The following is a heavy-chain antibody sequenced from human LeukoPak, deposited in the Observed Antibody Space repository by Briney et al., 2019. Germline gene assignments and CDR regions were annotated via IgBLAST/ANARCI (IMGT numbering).Heavy chain of an antibody. Sequence: ASVKVSCKASGYTFTSYDINWVRQATGQGLEWMGWMNPNSGNTGYAQKFQGRVTMTRNTSISTAYMELSSLGSEDTAVYYCARRGYCSSTSCYDTGEYYYYGMDVWGQGTTVTVSS. V-gene: IGHV1-8*01. D-gene: IGHD2-2*01. CDR3: ARRGYCSSTSCYDTGEYYYYGMDV. J-gene: IGHJ6*02. CDR1: GYTFTSYD. CDR2: MNPNSGNT.